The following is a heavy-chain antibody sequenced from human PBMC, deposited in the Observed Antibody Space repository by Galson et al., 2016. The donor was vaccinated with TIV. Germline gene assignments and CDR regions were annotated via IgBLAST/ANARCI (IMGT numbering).Heavy chain of an antibody. CDR3: ATSTLAARPMDT. CDR2: IIPLLATA. D-gene: IGHD6-25*01. Sequence: SVKVSCKASGGTLRTNAISWVRQAPGQGPEWLGGIIPLLATANYAQEFQGMVTVTTDETASTTYMELRSLRSEDSAVYYCATSTLAARPMDTWGQGTRVTVSS. V-gene: IGHV1-69*05. J-gene: IGHJ4*02. CDR1: GGTLRTNA.